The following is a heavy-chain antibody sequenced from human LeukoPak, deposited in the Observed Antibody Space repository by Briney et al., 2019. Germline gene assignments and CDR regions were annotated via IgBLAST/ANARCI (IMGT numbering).Heavy chain of an antibody. Sequence: PSETLSLTCAVYGGSFSDYYWSWIRQPPGKGLEWIGRIYTSGSTNYNPSLKSRVTMSVDTSKNQFSLKLSSVTAADTAVYYCARDTPYYDSSGYQTLFDYWGQGTLVTVSS. J-gene: IGHJ4*02. D-gene: IGHD3-22*01. CDR2: IYTSGST. CDR1: GGSFSDYY. V-gene: IGHV4-59*10. CDR3: ARDTPYYDSSGYQTLFDY.